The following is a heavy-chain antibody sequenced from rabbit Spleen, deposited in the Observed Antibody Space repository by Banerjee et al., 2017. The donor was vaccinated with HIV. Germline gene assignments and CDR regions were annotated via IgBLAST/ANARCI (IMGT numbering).Heavy chain of an antibody. D-gene: IGHD8-1*01. V-gene: IGHV1S45*01. CDR3: ARDAGTSFSAYGMDL. CDR1: GVSLSDKDV. J-gene: IGHJ6*01. Sequence: EQLEESGGGLVKPEGSLTLTCKASGVSLSDKDVMCWVRQAPGKGLEWIACINIVTGKSVYASWAKGRFIMSRTSSTTVTLQMTSLTAADTATYFCARDAGTSFSAYGMDLWGQGTLVTVS. CDR2: INIVTGKS.